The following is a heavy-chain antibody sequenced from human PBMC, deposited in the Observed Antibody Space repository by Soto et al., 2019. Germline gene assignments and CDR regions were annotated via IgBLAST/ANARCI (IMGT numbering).Heavy chain of an antibody. D-gene: IGHD3-3*01. CDR1: GGTFSSYA. CDR2: IIPIFGTA. Sequence: ASVKVSCKASGGTFSSYAISWVRQAPGQGLEWMGGIIPIFGTANYAQKFQGRVTITADESTSTAYMELSSLRSEDTAVYYCARVDVHDFWSGRMYVWGQGTTVTVSS. V-gene: IGHV1-69*13. CDR3: ARVDVHDFWSGRMYV. J-gene: IGHJ6*02.